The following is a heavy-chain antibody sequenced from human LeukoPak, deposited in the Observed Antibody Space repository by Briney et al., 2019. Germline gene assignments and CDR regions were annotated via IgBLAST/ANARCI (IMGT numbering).Heavy chain of an antibody. Sequence: SETLSLTCAVYGGSFIGYYWSWIRQPPGKGLEWIGEINHSGSTNYNPSLKSRVTISVDTSKHQFSLKLSSVTAADTAVYYWARGAEQQLTPYYFDYWGQGTLVTVSS. CDR2: INHSGST. CDR3: ARGAEQQLTPYYFDY. D-gene: IGHD6-13*01. V-gene: IGHV4-34*01. J-gene: IGHJ4*02. CDR1: GGSFIGYY.